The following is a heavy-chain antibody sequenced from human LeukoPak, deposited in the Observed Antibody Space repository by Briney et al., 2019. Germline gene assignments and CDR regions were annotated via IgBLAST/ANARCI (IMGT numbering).Heavy chain of an antibody. J-gene: IGHJ4*02. CDR2: INHSGST. CDR1: GGSFSGYY. Sequence: SETLSLTCAVYGGSFSGYYWSWIRQPPGKGLEWIGEINHSGSTNYNPSLKSRVTISVDTSKSQFSLKLSSVTAADTAVYYCARGWSYSAFDYWGQGTLVTVSS. V-gene: IGHV4-34*01. CDR3: ARGWSYSAFDY. D-gene: IGHD3-10*01.